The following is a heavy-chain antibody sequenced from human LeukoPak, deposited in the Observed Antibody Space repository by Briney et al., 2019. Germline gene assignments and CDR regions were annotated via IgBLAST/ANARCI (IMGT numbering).Heavy chain of an antibody. J-gene: IGHJ4*02. CDR1: GGSISSSSYY. V-gene: IGHV4-39*07. Sequence: SETLSLTCTVSGGSISSSSYYWGWIRQPPGKGLEWIGSIYYSGSTYYNPSLKSRVTISVDTSKNQFSLKLSSVTAADTAVYYCATGVRGVIEYWGQGTLVTVSS. CDR3: ATGVRGVIEY. D-gene: IGHD3-10*01. CDR2: IYYSGST.